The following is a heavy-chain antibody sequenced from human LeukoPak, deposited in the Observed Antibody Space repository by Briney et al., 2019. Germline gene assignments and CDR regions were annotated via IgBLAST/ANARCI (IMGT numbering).Heavy chain of an antibody. D-gene: IGHD5-18*01. CDR2: IIPIFGIA. J-gene: IGHJ6*02. Sequence: GASVKVSCKASGYTFTGYYMHWVRQAPGQGLEWMGRIIPIFGIANYAQKFQGRVTITADKSTSTAYMELSSLRSEDTAVYYCARGVDRYSYDNYYYYGMDVWGQGTTVTVSS. V-gene: IGHV1-69*02. CDR1: GYTFTGYY. CDR3: ARGVDRYSYDNYYYYGMDV.